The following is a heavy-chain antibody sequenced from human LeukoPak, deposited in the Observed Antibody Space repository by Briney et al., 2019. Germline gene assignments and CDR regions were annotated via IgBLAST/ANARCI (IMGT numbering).Heavy chain of an antibody. CDR1: GFSLSTSGVG. CDR2: IYWNDDK. Sequence: SGPTLVNPTQTLTLTCTFSGFSLSTSGVGVGWIRQPPGKALERLALIYWNDDKRYSPSLKSRLTITKDTSKNQVVLTMTNMDPVDTATYYCARLILTGPGFDYWGQGTLVTVSS. J-gene: IGHJ4*02. CDR3: ARLILTGPGFDY. D-gene: IGHD3-9*01. V-gene: IGHV2-5*01.